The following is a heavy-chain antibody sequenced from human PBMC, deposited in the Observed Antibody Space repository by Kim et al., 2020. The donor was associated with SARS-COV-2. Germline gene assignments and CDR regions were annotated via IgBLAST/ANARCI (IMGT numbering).Heavy chain of an antibody. V-gene: IGHV3-15*01. J-gene: IGHJ6*02. Sequence: GGSLRLSCAASGFTFSDAWMRWVRQAPGRGLEWVGRIKSKTDGGTIDYAAPVKGRFTISRDDSKNMLYLQMNSLKTEDTALYYCTTDGSAAGYYYYFGMDVWGQGTTVTVSS. D-gene: IGHD6-13*01. CDR1: GFTFSDAW. CDR2: IKSKTDGGTI. CDR3: TTDGSAAGYYYYFGMDV.